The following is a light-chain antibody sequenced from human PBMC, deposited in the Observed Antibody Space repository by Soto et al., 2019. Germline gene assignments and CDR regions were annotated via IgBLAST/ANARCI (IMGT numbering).Light chain of an antibody. CDR2: GAS. CDR3: QQYVISSFT. CDR1: QSVSSSY. V-gene: IGKV3-20*01. Sequence: EIVLTQSPGTLSLSPGERATLSCRASQSVSSSYLAWYQQKPGQAPRLLIYGASSRATGIPDSFSGRGYGTDFTLTLSRLEPEHFAVYYCQQYVISSFTFGPGTKVDIK. J-gene: IGKJ3*01.